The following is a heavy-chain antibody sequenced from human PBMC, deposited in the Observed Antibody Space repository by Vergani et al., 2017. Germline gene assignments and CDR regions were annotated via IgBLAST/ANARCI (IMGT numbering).Heavy chain of an antibody. CDR1: GFTFSSYG. V-gene: IGHV3-30*03. J-gene: IGHJ4*02. CDR2: ISYDGSNK. CDR3: ARDPEYCGGDCSLYFDY. D-gene: IGHD2-21*02. Sequence: QVQLVESGGGVVQPGRSLRLSCAASGFTFSSYGMHWVRQAPGKGLEWVAVISYDGSNKYYADSVKGRFTISRNNSKNTLYLQMNSLRAEDTAVYYCARDPEYCGGDCSLYFDYWGQGTLVTVSS.